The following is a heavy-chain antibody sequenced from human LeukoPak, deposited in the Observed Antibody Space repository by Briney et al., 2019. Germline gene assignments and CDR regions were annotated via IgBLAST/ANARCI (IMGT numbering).Heavy chain of an antibody. D-gene: IGHD4-17*01. CDR2: GDGDGSHS. CDR3: AYSDHFDN. CDR1: GFTFNSFW. Sequence: RGSLRLSCAASGFTFNSFWMHWVRQAPGKGLVWVSRGDGDGSHSTYADSVKGRFTISRDNAKNTLYPQMNSLTGEDTAVYYCAYSDHFDNWGQGTLVTVSS. V-gene: IGHV3-74*03. J-gene: IGHJ4*02.